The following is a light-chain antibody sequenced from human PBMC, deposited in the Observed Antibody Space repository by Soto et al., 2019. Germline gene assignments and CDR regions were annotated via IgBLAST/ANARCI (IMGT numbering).Light chain of an antibody. J-gene: IGLJ2*01. CDR1: SSDVGGYND. Sequence: QSVLTQPASVSGSPGQSITISCTGTSSDVGGYNDVSWYQQHPGKAPKLMIYDVSNRPSGVSNRFSGSKSGNTASLTTSGLQAEDEDDYYCSSYTSSSPHVVFGGGTKLTVL. V-gene: IGLV2-14*01. CDR3: SSYTSSSPHVV. CDR2: DVS.